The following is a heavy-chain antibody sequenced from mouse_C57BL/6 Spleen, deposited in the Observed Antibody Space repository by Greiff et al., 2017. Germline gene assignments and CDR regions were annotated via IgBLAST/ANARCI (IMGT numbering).Heavy chain of an antibody. D-gene: IGHD4-1*01. CDR1: GYAFSSYW. Sequence: QVQLQQSGAELVKPGASVKISCKASGYAFSSYWMNWVKQRHGKGLEWIGQIYPGDGDTNYNGKFKGKATLTADKSSSTAYMQLSRLTSDDSAVYFCARMDWDCGDYWGQGTSVTVSS. CDR2: IYPGDGDT. J-gene: IGHJ4*01. CDR3: ARMDWDCGDY. V-gene: IGHV1-80*01.